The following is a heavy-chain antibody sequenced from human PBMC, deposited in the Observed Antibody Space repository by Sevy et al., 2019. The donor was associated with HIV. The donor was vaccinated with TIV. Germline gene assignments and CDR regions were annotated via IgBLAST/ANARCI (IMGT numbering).Heavy chain of an antibody. CDR2: ISGSGTRT. CDR3: AKGGGGHYDPDEIGYYFYYYNMDV. D-gene: IGHD3-22*01. CDR1: GFSFDSYG. Sequence: GGSLRLSCAVSGFSFDSYGMTWVRQAPGKGLEWVSGISGSGTRTYYADSVKGRFIISRDNSKNTLCLQMNSLRSGDTAIYYCAKGGGGHYDPDEIGYYFYYYNMDVWGKGTTVTVSS. V-gene: IGHV3-23*01. J-gene: IGHJ6*03.